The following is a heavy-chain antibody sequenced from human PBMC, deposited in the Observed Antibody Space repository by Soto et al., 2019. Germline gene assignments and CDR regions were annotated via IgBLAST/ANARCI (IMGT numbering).Heavy chain of an antibody. V-gene: IGHV4-59*01. D-gene: IGHD3-22*01. J-gene: IGHJ4*02. CDR3: ARARGLTYDSSGYTNDY. CDR1: GGSISSYY. CDR2: IYYSGST. Sequence: SETLSLTCTVSGGSISSYYWSWIRQPPGKGLEWIGYIYYSGSTNYNPSLKSRVTISVDTSKNQFSLKLSSVTAADTAVYYCARARGLTYDSSGYTNDYWGQGTLVTVSS.